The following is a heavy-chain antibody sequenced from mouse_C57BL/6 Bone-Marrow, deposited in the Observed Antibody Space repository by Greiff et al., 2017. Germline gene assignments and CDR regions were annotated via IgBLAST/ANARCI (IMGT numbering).Heavy chain of an antibody. V-gene: IGHV14-4*01. CDR3: TSVDYDYFDY. Sequence: EVQLQQSGAELVRPGASVKLSCTASGFNIKDDYMHWVKQRPEQGLEWIGWIDPENGDTEYASKFQGTATITADTSSNTAYLPLSSLTSEDTAVYYCTSVDYDYFDYWGQGTTLTVSS. J-gene: IGHJ2*01. CDR2: IDPENGDT. CDR1: GFNIKDDY. D-gene: IGHD2-4*01.